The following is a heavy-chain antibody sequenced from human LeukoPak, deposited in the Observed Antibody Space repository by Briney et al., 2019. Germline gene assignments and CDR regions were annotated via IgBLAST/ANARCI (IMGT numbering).Heavy chain of an antibody. V-gene: IGHV4-34*01. CDR3: SGSVVVTARRFDY. J-gene: IGHJ4*02. CDR2: INLSVST. Sequence: PSQTLSLTCAVYGGSFSGYHWGWIRQPPGKGPDGIGEINLSVSTNSNPFLSSRVTISVETTKNQFSLTLSSVPTAATTVYYSSGSVVVTARRFDYWGQGTLVTVSS. D-gene: IGHD2-21*02. CDR1: GGSFSGYH.